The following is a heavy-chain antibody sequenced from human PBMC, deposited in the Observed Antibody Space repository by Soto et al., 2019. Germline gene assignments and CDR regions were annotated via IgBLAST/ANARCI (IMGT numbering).Heavy chain of an antibody. Sequence: GGSLRLSCVASGFTFSSYGMHWVRQAPGKGLEWVAVIWDDGSNKYYADSVKGRFTISRDNSKNTLYLQMNSLRAEDTAVYYCARDTDYDFWSGLDYGMDVWGQETTVTVSS. CDR2: IWDDGSNK. CDR1: GFTFSSYG. V-gene: IGHV3-33*01. D-gene: IGHD3-3*01. CDR3: ARDTDYDFWSGLDYGMDV. J-gene: IGHJ6*02.